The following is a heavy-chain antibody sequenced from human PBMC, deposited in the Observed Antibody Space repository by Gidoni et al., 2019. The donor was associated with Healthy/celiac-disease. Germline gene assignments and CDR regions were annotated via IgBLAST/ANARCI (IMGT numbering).Heavy chain of an antibody. D-gene: IGHD2-2*01. Sequence: EVQLVESGGGLVKPGGSLRLSCAASGFTFSSYSMNWVRQAPGKGLEWVSSISSSSSYIYYADSVKGRFTISRDNAKNSLYLQMNSLRAEDTAVYYCARAADDIVVVPAAIDYYYYMDVWGKGTTVTVSS. CDR2: ISSSSSYI. CDR3: ARAADDIVVVPAAIDYYYYMDV. CDR1: GFTFSSYS. J-gene: IGHJ6*03. V-gene: IGHV3-21*01.